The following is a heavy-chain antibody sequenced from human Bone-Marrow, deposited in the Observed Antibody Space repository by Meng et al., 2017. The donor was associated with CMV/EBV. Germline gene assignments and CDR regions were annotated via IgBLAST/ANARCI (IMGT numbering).Heavy chain of an antibody. CDR2: MNPNSGGT. Sequence: ASVKDSCKASGYTFISYDINWVRQATGQGLEWMGWMNPNSGGTNYAQKSQGRVTRTRNTSISTAYMELSRLRTDDTAVYYCAKEGYGSSTSCFGCPYYYGMDVWGQGTTVTVSS. D-gene: IGHD2-2*01. V-gene: IGHV1-2*02. J-gene: IGHJ6*02. CDR3: AKEGYGSSTSCFGCPYYYGMDV. CDR1: GYTFISYD.